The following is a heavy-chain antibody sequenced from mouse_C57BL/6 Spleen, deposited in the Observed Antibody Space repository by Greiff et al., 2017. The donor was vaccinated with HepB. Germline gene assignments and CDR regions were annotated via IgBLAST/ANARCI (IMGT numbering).Heavy chain of an antibody. V-gene: IGHV5-9-1*02. CDR1: GFTFSSYA. CDR2: ISSGGDYI. CDR3: TGPSIYYGNPFAY. D-gene: IGHD2-1*01. Sequence: EVKVEESGEGLVKPGGSLKLSCAASGFTFSSYAMSWVRQTPEKRLEWVAYISSGGDYIYYADTVKGRFTIARDNARNTLYLQMSSLKSEDTAMYYCTGPSIYYGNPFAYWGQGTLVTVSA. J-gene: IGHJ3*01.